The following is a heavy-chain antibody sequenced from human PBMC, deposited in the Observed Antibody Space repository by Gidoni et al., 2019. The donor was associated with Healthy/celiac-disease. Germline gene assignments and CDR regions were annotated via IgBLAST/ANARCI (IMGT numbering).Heavy chain of an antibody. V-gene: IGHV3-33*01. J-gene: IGHJ4*02. Sequence: VPLVESGGGVVQPGRSLRLPCAASGFTFSSSGLHWVRQAPGKGLEWVAVIGYDGSNKYYADSVKGRFTSSRDNSKNTLYLQMNSRRAEDTAVYYWARGIAAAGTITFDYGGQGTLVTVSS. CDR2: IGYDGSNK. CDR3: ARGIAAAGTITFDY. D-gene: IGHD6-13*01. CDR1: GFTFSSSG.